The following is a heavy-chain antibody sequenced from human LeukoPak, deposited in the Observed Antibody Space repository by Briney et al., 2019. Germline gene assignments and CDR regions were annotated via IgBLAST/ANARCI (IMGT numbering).Heavy chain of an antibody. D-gene: IGHD3-10*01. J-gene: IGHJ6*03. CDR1: GFTFSSYG. CDR3: AKTKGAMVRGVIRYYYYMDV. V-gene: IGHV3-23*01. CDR2: ISGSGGST. Sequence: GGSLRLSCAASGFTFSSYGMHWVRQAPGKGLEWVSAISGSGGSTYYADSVKGRFTISRDNSKNTLYLQMNSLRAEDTAVYYCAKTKGAMVRGVIRYYYYMDVWGKGTTVTISS.